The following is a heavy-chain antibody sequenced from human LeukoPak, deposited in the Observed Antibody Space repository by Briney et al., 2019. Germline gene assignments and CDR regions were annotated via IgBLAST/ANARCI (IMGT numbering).Heavy chain of an antibody. J-gene: IGHJ6*02. CDR1: GFTVTSNY. Sequence: GGSLRLSCAASGFTVTSNYMSWVRQAPGKGLEWVSVIYSGGSTSYADSVKGRFTISRDSAKNSLYLQMNSLRAEDTAVYYCARDLVPAAHDYYYYYGMDVWGQGTTVTVSS. V-gene: IGHV3-66*01. D-gene: IGHD2-2*01. CDR3: ARDLVPAAHDYYYYYGMDV. CDR2: IYSGGST.